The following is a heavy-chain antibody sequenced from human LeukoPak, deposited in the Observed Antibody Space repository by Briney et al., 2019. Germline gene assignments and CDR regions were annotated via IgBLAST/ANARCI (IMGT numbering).Heavy chain of an antibody. CDR1: GFSLSTSGVG. D-gene: IGHD5-12*01. CDR2: IYWDDDK. J-gene: IGHJ4*02. Sequence: SGPTLVNPTQTLTLTCTFSGFSLSTSGVGVGWIRQPPGKALEWLALIYWDDDKRYGPSLKSRLTITKDTSKNQVVLTMTNMDPVDTATYYCATATKVATIKLGDYWGQGTLVTVSS. CDR3: ATATKVATIKLGDY. V-gene: IGHV2-5*05.